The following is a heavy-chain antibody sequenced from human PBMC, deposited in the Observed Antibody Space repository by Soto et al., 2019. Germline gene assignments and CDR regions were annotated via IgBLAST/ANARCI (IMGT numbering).Heavy chain of an antibody. CDR2: IYYSGST. D-gene: IGHD3-3*01. J-gene: IGHJ5*02. Sequence: QLQLQESGPGLVKPSETLSLTCTVSGGSISSSSYYWGWIRQPPGKGLVWSGSIYYSGSTYYHPSRKSRVSISVGKSKNQFSLKLSSVTAADTAVYYCARWFGDFWSGYPDNWFDPWGQGTLVTVSS. V-gene: IGHV4-39*01. CDR1: GGSISSSSYY. CDR3: ARWFGDFWSGYPDNWFDP.